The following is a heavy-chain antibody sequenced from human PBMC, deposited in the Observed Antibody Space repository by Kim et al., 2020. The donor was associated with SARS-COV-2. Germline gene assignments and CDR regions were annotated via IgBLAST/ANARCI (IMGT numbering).Heavy chain of an antibody. D-gene: IGHD6-13*01. V-gene: IGHV4-4*09. Sequence: STNYNPSLKSRVTISVDTSKNQFSLKLSSVTAADTAVYYCARGGIAEFDYWGQGTLVTVSS. CDR2: ST. J-gene: IGHJ4*02. CDR3: ARGGIAEFDY.